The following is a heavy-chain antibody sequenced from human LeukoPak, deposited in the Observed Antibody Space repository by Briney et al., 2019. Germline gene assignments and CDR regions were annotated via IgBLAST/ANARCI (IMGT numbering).Heavy chain of an antibody. CDR2: ISNSGSTI. J-gene: IGHJ4*02. Sequence: GGSLRLSCAASGFTFSDYSMTWIRQAPGKGLEWVSFISNSGSTIYYADSVKGRFTISRDNAKNSLYLQMNSLRAEDTAVYYCARRGMVYASQAYFDYWGQGTLVTVSS. D-gene: IGHD2-8*01. CDR3: ARRGMVYASQAYFDY. CDR1: GFTFSDYS. V-gene: IGHV3-11*04.